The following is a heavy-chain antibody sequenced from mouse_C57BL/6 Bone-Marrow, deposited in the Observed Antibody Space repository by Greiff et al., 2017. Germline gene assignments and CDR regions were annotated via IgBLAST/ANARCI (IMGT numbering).Heavy chain of an antibody. CDR3: TRSDGVLRPGAMDY. Sequence: QVQLQQSGAELVRPGASVTLSCKASGYTFTDYEMHWVKQTPVHGLEWIGAIDPETGGTAYNQKFKGKAILTADKSSSTAYMELRSLTSEDSAVYYCTRSDGVLRPGAMDYWGQGTSGTVSS. V-gene: IGHV1-15*01. CDR1: GYTFTDYE. J-gene: IGHJ4*01. CDR2: IDPETGGT. D-gene: IGHD1-1*01.